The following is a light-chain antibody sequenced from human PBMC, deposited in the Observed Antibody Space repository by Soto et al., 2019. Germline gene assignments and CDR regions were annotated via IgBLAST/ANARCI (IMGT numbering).Light chain of an antibody. CDR3: QQSYSTPRT. CDR2: AAS. CDR1: QSISNY. V-gene: IGKV1-39*01. Sequence: DIQMTQSPSSLSASVGDRVTITCRASQSISNYLNWYQQKPGKAPKLLMFAASSLQSGVPSRFSGGGSGTDFHLTISSLQPEDFATYYCQQSYSTPRTFGQGTKVEIK. J-gene: IGKJ1*01.